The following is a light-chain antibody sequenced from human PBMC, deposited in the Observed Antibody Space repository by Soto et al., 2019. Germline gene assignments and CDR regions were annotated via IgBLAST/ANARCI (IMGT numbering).Light chain of an antibody. CDR2: DVS. Sequence: QSALTQPASVSGSPGQSITISCTGSSSDIGGYNYVSWYQQLPGKVPKLIIYDVSNRPSGVSDRFSGSKSGNAASLTISGLQAEDEADSYCSSYPSTSTLYVFGTGTKVTVL. CDR1: SSDIGGYNY. J-gene: IGLJ1*01. V-gene: IGLV2-14*03. CDR3: SSYPSTSTLYV.